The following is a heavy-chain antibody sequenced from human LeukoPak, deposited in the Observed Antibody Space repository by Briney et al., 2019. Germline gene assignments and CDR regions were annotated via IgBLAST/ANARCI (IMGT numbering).Heavy chain of an antibody. D-gene: IGHD3-3*01. J-gene: IGHJ6*03. Sequence: PSETLSLTCTVSGGSISSSSYYWGWIRQPPGKGLELIGSIYYSGSTYYNPSLKSRVTISVDTSKNQFSLKLSSVTAADTAVYYCTRSGQNYYYYYMDVWGKGTTVTVSS. V-gene: IGHV4-39*07. CDR3: TRSGQNYYYYYMDV. CDR1: GGSISSSSYY. CDR2: IYYSGST.